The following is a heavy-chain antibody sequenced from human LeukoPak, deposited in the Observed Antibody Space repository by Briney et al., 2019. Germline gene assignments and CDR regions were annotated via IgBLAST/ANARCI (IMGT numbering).Heavy chain of an antibody. D-gene: IGHD3-22*01. CDR2: IYGSGST. V-gene: IGHV4-4*07. Sequence: PSETLSLTCTVSGGSISSYYWSWIRQAAGKGLEWIGRIYGSGSTNYNPSLWGRVTMSVDTSKKQVSLNLSSVTAADTAVYYCARDLGGLYYDSSGTDCWGQGTLVTVSS. CDR3: ARDLGGLYYDSSGTDC. J-gene: IGHJ4*02. CDR1: GGSISSYY.